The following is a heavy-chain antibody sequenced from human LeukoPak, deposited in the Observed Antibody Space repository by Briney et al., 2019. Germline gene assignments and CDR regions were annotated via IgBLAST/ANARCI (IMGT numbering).Heavy chain of an antibody. CDR2: IKSKTDGGTT. J-gene: IGHJ4*02. V-gene: IGHV3-15*01. Sequence: GGSLRLSCAASGFTFSNAWMSWGRQAPGKGLEWVGRIKSKTDGGTTDYAAPVKGRFPISRDDSKNTLYLQMNSLKTEDTAVYYCTTDPEQQQLLQGGYYFDYWGQGTLVTVSS. CDR1: GFTFSNAW. D-gene: IGHD6-13*01. CDR3: TTDPEQQQLLQGGYYFDY.